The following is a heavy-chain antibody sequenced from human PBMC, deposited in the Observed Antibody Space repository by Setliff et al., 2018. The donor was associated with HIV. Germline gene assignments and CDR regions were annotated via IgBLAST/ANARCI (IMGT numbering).Heavy chain of an antibody. V-gene: IGHV3-74*01. CDR1: GFDFSNYW. Sequence: PGGSLRLSCAAAGFDFSNYWIHWVRQVAGKGLVWVSRIDAAGSTTAFADSVRGRFTISRDNTKNTVYLQMDSLRAEDTAVYYCARAAAYTSGSWLHYRGQGTLVTVSS. D-gene: IGHD3-10*01. CDR2: IDAAGSTT. J-gene: IGHJ4*02. CDR3: ARAAAYTSGSWLHY.